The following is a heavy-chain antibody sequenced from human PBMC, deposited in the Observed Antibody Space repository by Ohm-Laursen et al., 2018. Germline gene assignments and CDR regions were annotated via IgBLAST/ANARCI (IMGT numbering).Heavy chain of an antibody. CDR2: IFSNNEK. Sequence: TQTLTLTCTVSGFSLSNARMGVSWIRQPPGKALEWLAHIFSNNEKSYSTSLKSRLTISKDTSKSQVVLTMTNMDPVDTATYYCARFTTARGMDVWGQGTTVTVSS. CDR3: ARFTTARGMDV. CDR1: GFSLSNARMG. J-gene: IGHJ6*02. V-gene: IGHV2-26*01. D-gene: IGHD3-22*01.